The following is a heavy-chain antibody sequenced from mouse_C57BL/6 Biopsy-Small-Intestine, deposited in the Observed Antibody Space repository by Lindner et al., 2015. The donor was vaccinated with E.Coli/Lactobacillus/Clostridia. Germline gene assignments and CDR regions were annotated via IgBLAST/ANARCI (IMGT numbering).Heavy chain of an antibody. CDR2: IKPYNGET. CDR3: AREAQAYYAMDY. D-gene: IGHD3-2*02. Sequence: VQLQESGPELVKPGDSVKISCKASGYSFTGYFMNWVMQSHGKSLEWIGRIKPYNGETFYNQKFKGKATLTVDESSSTAYMELKSLTSEDSAVYYCAREAQAYYAMDYWGQGTSVTVSS. J-gene: IGHJ4*01. V-gene: IGHV1-20*01. CDR1: GYSFTGYF.